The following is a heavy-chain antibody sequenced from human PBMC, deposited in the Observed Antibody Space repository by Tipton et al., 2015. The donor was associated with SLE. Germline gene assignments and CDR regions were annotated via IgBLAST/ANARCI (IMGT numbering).Heavy chain of an antibody. CDR3: ARGARGPDY. Sequence: SLRLSCTASGFIFGDYAMSWFRQAPGKGLEWVGFNRSKVYGGTSEYAASVKGKFSISIDDSKRIAYLQMNSLKTEDTAVYYCARGARGPDYWGQGTLVTVSS. J-gene: IGHJ4*02. CDR1: GFIFGDYA. V-gene: IGHV3-49*03. CDR2: NRSKVYGGTS. D-gene: IGHD6-6*01.